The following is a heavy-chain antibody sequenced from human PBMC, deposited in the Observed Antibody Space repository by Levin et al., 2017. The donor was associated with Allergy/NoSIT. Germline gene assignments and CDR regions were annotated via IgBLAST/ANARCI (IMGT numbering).Heavy chain of an antibody. Sequence: GGSLRLSCAASGFTFSSYWMSWVRWVRQAPGKGLEWVANIKQDGSEKYYVDSVKGRFTISRDNAKNSLYLQMNSLRAEDTAVYYCARRGWFLDYWGQGTLVTVSS. CDR2: IKQDGSEK. CDR3: ARRGWFLDY. D-gene: IGHD6-19*01. V-gene: IGHV3-7*04. CDR1: GFTFSSYW. J-gene: IGHJ4*02.